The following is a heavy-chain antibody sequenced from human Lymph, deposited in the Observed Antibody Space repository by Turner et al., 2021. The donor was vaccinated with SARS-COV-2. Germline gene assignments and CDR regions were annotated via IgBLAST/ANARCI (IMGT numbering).Heavy chain of an antibody. D-gene: IGHD5-12*01. V-gene: IGHV3-30-3*01. CDR1: GFTFSSYA. CDR3: ARDSGYEHYYFDY. J-gene: IGHJ4*02. CDR2: ISYDGSNK. Sequence: QVQLLESGGGVVHPGRSRRLSCAASGFTFSSYAMHWVRQAPGKGLEWVAVISYDGSNKYYADSVKGRFTISRDNSKNTLYLQMNSLRAEDTAVYYCARDSGYEHYYFDYWGQGTLVTVSS.